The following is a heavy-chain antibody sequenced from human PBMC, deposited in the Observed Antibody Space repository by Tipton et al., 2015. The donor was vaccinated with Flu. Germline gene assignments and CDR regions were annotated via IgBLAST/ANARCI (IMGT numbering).Heavy chain of an antibody. CDR2: IYSDGST. V-gene: IGHV3-53*01. CDR1: GFTVSSNY. Sequence: VQLVQSGGGLIQPGGSLRLSCAASGFTVSSNYMSWVRQAPGKGLEWVSVIYSDGSTYYIDSVKGRFTISRDNPKNMLSLEMNSLRAEDTAVYYCARGQGANPWGQGTLVTVSS. CDR3: ARGQGANP. J-gene: IGHJ5*02.